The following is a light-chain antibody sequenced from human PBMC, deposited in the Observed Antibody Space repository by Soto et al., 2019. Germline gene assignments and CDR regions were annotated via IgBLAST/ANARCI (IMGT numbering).Light chain of an antibody. Sequence: EIVLTQSPGTLSLSPGERATLSCRASQSVSSSYLAWYQQKPGQAPRLLIYGASSRATGIPDRFSGSGSGTDFTLTISRLEPEDLDVYYCQQYGSSPLTFGEGTKVEIK. V-gene: IGKV3-20*01. J-gene: IGKJ4*01. CDR3: QQYGSSPLT. CDR2: GAS. CDR1: QSVSSSY.